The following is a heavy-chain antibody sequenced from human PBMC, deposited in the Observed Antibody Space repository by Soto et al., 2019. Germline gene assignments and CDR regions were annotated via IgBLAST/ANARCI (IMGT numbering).Heavy chain of an antibody. J-gene: IGHJ6*03. CDR1: GFTFSNAW. CDR2: IKSKTDGGTT. Sequence: GGSLRLSCAASGFTFSNAWMSWFRQAPGKGLEWVGRIKSKTDGGTTDYAAPVKGRFTISRDDSKNTLYLQMNSLKTEDTAVYYYTTDINDFWSGYHTPPRPFFPMDLGGKGTTVTAS. CDR3: TTDINDFWSGYHTPPRPFFPMDL. V-gene: IGHV3-15*01. D-gene: IGHD3-3*01.